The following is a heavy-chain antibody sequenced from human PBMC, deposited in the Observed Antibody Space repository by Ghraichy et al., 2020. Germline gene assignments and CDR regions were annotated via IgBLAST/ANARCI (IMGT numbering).Heavy chain of an antibody. CDR3: ARGARTTIFGVVTRYYFDY. Sequence: ASVKVSCKASGYTFTGYYMHWVRQAPGQGLEWMGWINPNSGGTNYAQKFQGWVTMTRDTSISTAYMELSRLRSDDTAVYYCARGARTTIFGVVTRYYFDYWGQGTLVTVSS. CDR2: INPNSGGT. J-gene: IGHJ4*02. D-gene: IGHD3-3*01. CDR1: GYTFTGYY. V-gene: IGHV1-2*04.